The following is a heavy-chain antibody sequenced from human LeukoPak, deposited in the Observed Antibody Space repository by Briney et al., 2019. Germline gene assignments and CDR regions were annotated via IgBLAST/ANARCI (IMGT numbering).Heavy chain of an antibody. CDR3: AKDPRGDVYDFWSGHFDY. CDR2: ISGSGGST. Sequence: PGGSLRLSCAASGFTFSSYAMSWVRQAPGKGLEWVSAISGSGGSTYYADSVKGRFTISRDNSKNTLYLQMNSLRAEDTAVYYSAKDPRGDVYDFWSGHFDYWGQGTLVTVSS. J-gene: IGHJ4*02. CDR1: GFTFSSYA. D-gene: IGHD3-3*01. V-gene: IGHV3-23*01.